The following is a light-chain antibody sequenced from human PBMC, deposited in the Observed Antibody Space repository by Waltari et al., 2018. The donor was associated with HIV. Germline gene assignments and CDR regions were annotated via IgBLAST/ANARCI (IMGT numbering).Light chain of an antibody. CDR2: EVT. J-gene: IGLJ2*01. Sequence: QSALTQPPSASGSPGQSVTMSCTGTSSHIGGYNYVSWYQQHPGKAPKLIMTEVTKRPSGVPDRFSGSKSGNTASLTVSGLQAEDEAHYYCSSYSPTNKFYVLFGGGTTLTVL. CDR1: SSHIGGYNY. CDR3: SSYSPTNKFYVL. V-gene: IGLV2-8*01.